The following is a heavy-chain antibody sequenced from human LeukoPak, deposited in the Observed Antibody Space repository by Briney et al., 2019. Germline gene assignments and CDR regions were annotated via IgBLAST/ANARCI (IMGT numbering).Heavy chain of an antibody. CDR1: GGSIISNNHY. CDR2: ISYSGGT. Sequence: PSETLSLTCTVSGGSIISNNHYWGWTRQPPGKGLEWFGSISYSGGTAYNPSLRSRVTISVDTSKNQFSLKVNSVTAADTAVYYCARGYSSGWRKIYYFDYWGQGTLVTVSS. V-gene: IGHV4-39*01. D-gene: IGHD6-19*01. J-gene: IGHJ4*02. CDR3: ARGYSSGWRKIYYFDY.